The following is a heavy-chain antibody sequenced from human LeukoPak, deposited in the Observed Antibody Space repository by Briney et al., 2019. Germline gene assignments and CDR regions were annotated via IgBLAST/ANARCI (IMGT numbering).Heavy chain of an antibody. V-gene: IGHV3-23*01. D-gene: IGHD1-26*01. CDR3: AKGGSDYDDHGYSFDY. CDR2: ISSIGGNT. J-gene: IGHJ4*02. CDR1: GFTFSSYS. Sequence: GGSLRLSWAAAGFTFSSYSMSWVRQAPGKGLEWVSAISSIGGNTYYADSVKGRFTIPRDNSKNTLYLQMNSLRAEDTAVYYCAKGGSDYDDHGYSFDYWGQGALVTVSS.